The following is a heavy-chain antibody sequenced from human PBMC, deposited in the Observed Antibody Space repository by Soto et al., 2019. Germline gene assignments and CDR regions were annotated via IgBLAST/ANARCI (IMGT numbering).Heavy chain of an antibody. CDR3: ARARVTFSSSGYYYYGLDV. V-gene: IGHV6-1*01. Sequence: SQTLSLTCAISGDSVSSNSAAWNWIRQSPSRGLEWLGRTYYRSKWYNDYAVSVKSRITINPDTSKNQFSLQLNSVTPEDTAVYYCARARVTFSSSGYYYYGLDVWGKGTTVTVAS. D-gene: IGHD6-6*01. CDR1: GDSVSSNSAA. J-gene: IGHJ6*04. CDR2: TYYRSKWYN.